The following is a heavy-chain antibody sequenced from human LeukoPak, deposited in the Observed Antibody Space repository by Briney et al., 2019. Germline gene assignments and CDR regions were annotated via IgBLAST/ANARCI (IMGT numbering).Heavy chain of an antibody. CDR2: IYYSGST. CDR1: GGSISSSSYY. CDR3: ARGRTYYDSLRDAFDI. J-gene: IGHJ3*02. V-gene: IGHV4-39*07. Sequence: SETLSLTCTVSGGSISSSSYYWGWIRQPPGKGLEWIGSIYYSGSTYYNPSLKSRVTISVDTSKNQFSLKLSSVTAADTAVYYCARGRTYYDSLRDAFDIWGQGTMVTVSS. D-gene: IGHD3-22*01.